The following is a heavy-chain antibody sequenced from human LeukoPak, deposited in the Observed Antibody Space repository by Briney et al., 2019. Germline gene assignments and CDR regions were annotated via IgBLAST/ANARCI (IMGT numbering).Heavy chain of an antibody. Sequence: ASVKVSCKASGYTFTSYDINWVRQATGQGLVWMGWMNPNSGNTGYAQKFQGRVTITRNTSISTAYMELSSLRSEDTAVYYCARGARELGGRGWFDPWGQGTLVTVSS. J-gene: IGHJ5*02. CDR2: MNPNSGNT. CDR1: GYTFTSYD. CDR3: ARGARELGGRGWFDP. D-gene: IGHD3-10*01. V-gene: IGHV1-8*03.